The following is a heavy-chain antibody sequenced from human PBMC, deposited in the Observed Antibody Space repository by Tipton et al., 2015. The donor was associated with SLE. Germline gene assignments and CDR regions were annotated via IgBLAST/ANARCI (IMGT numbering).Heavy chain of an antibody. D-gene: IGHD2-15*01. CDR1: GGSLSSYY. CDR2: IYYSGST. CDR3: ARDEGYCSGRSCYSSAFDI. V-gene: IGHV4-59*01. Sequence: TLSLTCTVSGGSLSSYYWSWIRQPPGKGLEWIGYIYYSGSTNYNPSLKSRVTISVDTSKNQFSLKLSSVTAAYTAVYYCARDEGYCSGRSCYSSAFDIWGQGTMVTVSS. J-gene: IGHJ3*02.